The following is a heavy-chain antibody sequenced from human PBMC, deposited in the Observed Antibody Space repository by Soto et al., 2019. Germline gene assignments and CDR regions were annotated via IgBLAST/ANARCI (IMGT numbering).Heavy chain of an antibody. CDR2: ISYDGSNK. J-gene: IGHJ6*02. V-gene: IGHV3-30-3*01. CDR1: GFTFSSYA. CDR3: ARALWRDYYYYYGMDV. Sequence: GGSLRLSCAASGFTFSSYAMHWVRQAPGKGLEWVAVISYDGSNKYYSDSVKGRFTISRDNSKNTLYLQMNSLRAEDTAVYYCARALWRDYYYYYGMDVWGQGTTVTVSS. D-gene: IGHD3-3*01.